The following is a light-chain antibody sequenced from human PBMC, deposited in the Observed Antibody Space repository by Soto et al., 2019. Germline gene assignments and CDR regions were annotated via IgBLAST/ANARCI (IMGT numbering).Light chain of an antibody. J-gene: IGLJ2*01. CDR2: EDN. Sequence: NFMLTQPHSVSESPGKTVIISCTRSSGSISSNSVQWYQQRPGSAPSTVIYEDNQRPSGVPDRFSGSTDGSSNSASLAISGLQTEDEADYYCQSYDSHTVVFGGVTKHTVL. CDR1: SGSISSNS. CDR3: QSYDSHTVV. V-gene: IGLV6-57*04.